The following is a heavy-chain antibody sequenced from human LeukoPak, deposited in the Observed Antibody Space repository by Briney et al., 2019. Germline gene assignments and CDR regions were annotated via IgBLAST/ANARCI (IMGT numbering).Heavy chain of an antibody. D-gene: IGHD4-23*01. V-gene: IGHV1-69*04. J-gene: IGHJ4*02. CDR3: ARDGDGGNSDH. CDR1: GGTFSSYA. Sequence: ASVKVSCKASGGTFSSYAISWVRQAPGQGLEWMGRIIPILGIANYAQKFQGRATITADKSTSTAYMELSSLRSEDTAVYYCARDGDGGNSDHWGQGTLVTVSS. CDR2: IIPILGIA.